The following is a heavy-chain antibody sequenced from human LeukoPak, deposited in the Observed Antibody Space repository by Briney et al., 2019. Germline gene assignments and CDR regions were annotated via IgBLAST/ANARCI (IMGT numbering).Heavy chain of an antibody. J-gene: IGHJ6*03. CDR1: GGSISSYY. CDR2: IYTGGAT. D-gene: IGHD1-7*01. V-gene: IGHV4-4*07. CDR3: ARARLTATTGGYYYYYYMDV. Sequence: SETLSLTCADPGGSISSYYWSWIRQPPGKGLEWIGRIYTGGATNYNPSRKSRVTMSVDTSKNQFSLKLSSVTAADTAVYYCARARLTATTGGYYYYYYMDVWGKGTTVTVSS.